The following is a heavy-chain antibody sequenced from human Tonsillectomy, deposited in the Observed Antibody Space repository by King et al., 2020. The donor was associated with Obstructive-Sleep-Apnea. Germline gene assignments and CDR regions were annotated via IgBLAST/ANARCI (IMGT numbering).Heavy chain of an antibody. CDR2: ISSSSSYI. V-gene: IGHV3-21*01. J-gene: IGHJ3*02. D-gene: IGHD3-22*01. Sequence: QLVQSGGGLVKPGGSLRLSCAASGFTFSSYSMNWVRQAPGKGLEWVSSISSSSSYIYYADSVKGRFTISRDNAKNSLYLQMNSLRAEDTAVYYCARDLAYYDSSGYSPTPDAFDIWGQGTMVTVSS. CDR1: GFTFSSYS. CDR3: ARDLAYYDSSGYSPTPDAFDI.